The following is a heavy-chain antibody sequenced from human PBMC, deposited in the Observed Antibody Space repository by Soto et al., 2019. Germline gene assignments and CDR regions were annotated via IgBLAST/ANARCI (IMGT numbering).Heavy chain of an antibody. Sequence: QVQLVQSGAEVKNPGASVKVSCKASGYTFTRYGIGWARQAPGQGLEWMGWINTYNGNTNYAQNVQGRVTLTTDTSTSTAYMELRSLRSNDTAIYYGAMVDVYVTPSPQDVWGQGTPVIVSS. CDR2: INTYNGNT. J-gene: IGHJ6*02. V-gene: IGHV1-18*01. CDR3: AMVDVYVTPSPQDV. CDR1: GYTFTRYG. D-gene: IGHD2-8*01.